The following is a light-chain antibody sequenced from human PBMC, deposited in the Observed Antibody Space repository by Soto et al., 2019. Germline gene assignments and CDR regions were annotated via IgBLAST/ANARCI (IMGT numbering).Light chain of an antibody. Sequence: EIAMTQSPATLSVSPGERATLSCRASQSISTELAWYQQIPGQPPRLLIYSSSTRATGVPASFTGSGSGSEFTLTTSRLHSEDFAIYYCQHGHNWPLTLGQGTRLEI. J-gene: IGKJ2*01. V-gene: IGKV3-15*01. CDR1: QSISTE. CDR2: SSS. CDR3: QHGHNWPLT.